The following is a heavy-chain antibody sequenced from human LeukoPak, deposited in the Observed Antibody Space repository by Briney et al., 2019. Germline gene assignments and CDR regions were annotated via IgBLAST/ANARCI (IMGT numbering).Heavy chain of an antibody. CDR2: IYHSGST. V-gene: IGHV4-30-2*01. Sequence: PSETLSLTCTVSGGSISSGGYSWSWIRQPPGKGLEWIGYIYHSGSTYYNPSLKSRVTISVDRSKNQFSLKLSSVTAADTAVYYCARGGYDSSGYKAPNFDYWGQGTLVTVSS. J-gene: IGHJ4*02. CDR1: GGSISSGGYS. D-gene: IGHD3-22*01. CDR3: ARGGYDSSGYKAPNFDY.